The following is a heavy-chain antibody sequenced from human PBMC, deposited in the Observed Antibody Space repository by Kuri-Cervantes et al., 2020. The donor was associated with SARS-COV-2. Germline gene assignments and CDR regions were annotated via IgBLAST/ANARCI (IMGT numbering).Heavy chain of an antibody. Sequence: GESLKISCAASGFTFNSYEMNWVRQAPGKGLEWLSYIGNTDSTTYYADSVKGRFTISGDNAKNLLYLQMNSLRAEDTALYYCARDLSQYGDPGFDFWGQGTLVTVSS. CDR2: IGNTDSTT. J-gene: IGHJ4*02. CDR3: ARDLSQYGDPGFDF. CDR1: GFTFNSYE. D-gene: IGHD4-17*01. V-gene: IGHV3-48*03.